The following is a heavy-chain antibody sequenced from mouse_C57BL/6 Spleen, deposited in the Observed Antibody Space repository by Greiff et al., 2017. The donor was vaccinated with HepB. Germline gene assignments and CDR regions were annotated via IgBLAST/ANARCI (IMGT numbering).Heavy chain of an antibody. Sequence: VQLQQSGAELVKPGASVKISCKASGYAFSSYWMNWVKQRPGKGLEWIGQIYPGDGDTNYNGKFKGKATLTADKSSSTAYMQLSSLTSEDSAVYFCARKDDYGAWFAYWGQGTLVTVSA. CDR3: ARKDDYGAWFAY. V-gene: IGHV1-80*01. CDR1: GYAFSSYW. D-gene: IGHD2-4*01. J-gene: IGHJ3*01. CDR2: IYPGDGDT.